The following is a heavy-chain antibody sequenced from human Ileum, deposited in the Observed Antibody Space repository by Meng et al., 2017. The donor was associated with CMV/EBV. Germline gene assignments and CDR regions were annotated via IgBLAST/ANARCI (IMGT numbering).Heavy chain of an antibody. Sequence: ASAKVSCKASGYTFTKYHLHWVRQAPGQGLQWRGRINPSGGSSTCAQRSRDRVTLTRNTSTSTVYMELNSQKSEDRAVYYCARANTSSGVVSRGDGLAVWGQGTTVTVSS. CDR3: ARANTSSGVVSRGDGLAV. V-gene: IGHV1-46*01. CDR2: INPSGGSS. D-gene: IGHD3-3*01. J-gene: IGHJ6*02. CDR1: GYTFTKYH.